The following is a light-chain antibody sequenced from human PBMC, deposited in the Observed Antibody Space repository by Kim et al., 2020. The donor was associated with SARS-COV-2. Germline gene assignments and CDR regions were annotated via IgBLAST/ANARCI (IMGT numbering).Light chain of an antibody. CDR3: ISYTCSSTVV. CDR1: SSDVGGYNY. J-gene: IGLJ2*01. CDR2: DIS. V-gene: IGLV2-14*04. Sequence: GQSITISCSVTSSDVGGYNYVAWYQQHPGKAPKLMIYDISKRPSGVSNRFSGSTSGNTASLTISRRQAKDEADYCCISYTCSSTVVFGGGTQLTVL.